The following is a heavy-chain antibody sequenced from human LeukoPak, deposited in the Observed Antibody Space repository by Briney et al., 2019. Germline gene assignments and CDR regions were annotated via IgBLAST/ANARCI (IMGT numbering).Heavy chain of an antibody. D-gene: IGHD3-10*01. CDR3: VKTYCSITRCSPGFDS. Sequence: GGSLRLSCAASGFTFSTYTMHWVRQAPGKGLEWVAVILYDGSNKYYADSVRGHFTISRDNSLNTLFLQMDNLRAEDTAVYYCVKTYCSITRCSPGFDSWGQGTLVTVSS. CDR2: ILYDGSNK. J-gene: IGHJ4*02. CDR1: GFTFSTYT. V-gene: IGHV3-30-3*01.